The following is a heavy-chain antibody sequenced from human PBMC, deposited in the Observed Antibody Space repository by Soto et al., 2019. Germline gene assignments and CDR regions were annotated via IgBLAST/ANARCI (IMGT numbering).Heavy chain of an antibody. CDR3: TRVVGCSSTSCRSYYFDY. D-gene: IGHD2-2*01. V-gene: IGHV3-49*03. Sequence: PGGSLRLSCTASGFTFGDYAMSWFRQAPGKGLEWVGFIRSKAYGGTTEYAASVKGRFTISRDDSKSIAYLQMNSLKTEDTAVYYCTRVVGCSSTSCRSYYFDYWGQGTLVTVSS. J-gene: IGHJ4*02. CDR1: GFTFGDYA. CDR2: IRSKAYGGTT.